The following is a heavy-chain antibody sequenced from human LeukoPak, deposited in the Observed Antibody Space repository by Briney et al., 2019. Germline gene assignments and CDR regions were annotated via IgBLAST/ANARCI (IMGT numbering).Heavy chain of an antibody. Sequence: GGSLRLSCAASGFTFDDYAMHWVRQAPGKGLEWVSGISWNSGSIGYADSVKGRFTISRDNAKNSLYLQMNSLRAEDTALYYCAKAMDSCGFSDFDYWGQGTLVTVSS. CDR1: GFTFDDYA. V-gene: IGHV3-9*01. D-gene: IGHD3-22*01. CDR2: ISWNSGSI. J-gene: IGHJ4*02. CDR3: AKAMDSCGFSDFDY.